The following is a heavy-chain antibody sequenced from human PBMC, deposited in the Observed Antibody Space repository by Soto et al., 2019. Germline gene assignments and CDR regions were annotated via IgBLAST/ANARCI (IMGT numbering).Heavy chain of an antibody. CDR1: GFTFSSYA. CDR3: ARVAVPIDY. D-gene: IGHD4-17*01. V-gene: IGHV3-30-3*01. Sequence: QVQLVESGGGVVQPGRSLRLSCAASGFTFSSYAMHWVRQAPGKGLEWVAVISYDGSNKYYADSVKGRFTISRDNSKNTLYLQMNSLRAEDTSVYCCARVAVPIDYWGQGTLVTVSS. J-gene: IGHJ4*02. CDR2: ISYDGSNK.